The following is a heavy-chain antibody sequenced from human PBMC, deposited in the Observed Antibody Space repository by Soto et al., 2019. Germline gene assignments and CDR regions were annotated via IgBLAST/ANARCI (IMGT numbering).Heavy chain of an antibody. D-gene: IGHD6-19*01. CDR1: EYKFIDYG. CDR2: IYPGDSDT. V-gene: IGHV5-51*01. J-gene: IGHJ4*02. CDR3: ARGYSSGLYDLDF. Sequence: WYKGSEYKFIDYGGGRMLQMPGKGLECMGIIYPGDSDTRYRPSFQGQVTISADKSSAYLEWNSLEASDTALYYWARGYSSGLYDLDFWGQGTLVTVSS.